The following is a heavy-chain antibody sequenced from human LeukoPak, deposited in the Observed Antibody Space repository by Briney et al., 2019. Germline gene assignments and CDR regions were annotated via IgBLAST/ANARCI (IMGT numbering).Heavy chain of an antibody. Sequence: GGSLRLSCAASGFTFSSYWMSWVRQAPGKGLEWVANIKQDGSEKYYVDSVKGRFTISRDNAKNSLYLQMNSLRAEDTAVYYCARALFYEYSSGWGSLGTGWFDPWGQGTLVTVSS. V-gene: IGHV3-7*01. CDR3: ARALFYEYSSGWGSLGTGWFDP. CDR1: GFTFSSYW. D-gene: IGHD6-19*01. J-gene: IGHJ5*02. CDR2: IKQDGSEK.